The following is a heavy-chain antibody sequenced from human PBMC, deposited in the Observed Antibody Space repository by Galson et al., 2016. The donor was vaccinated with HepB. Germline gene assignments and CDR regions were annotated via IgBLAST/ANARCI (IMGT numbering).Heavy chain of an antibody. Sequence: SLRLSCAASGFTFSTYAMRWVRQPPGKGLEWVSAISTSGASMYYADSVAGRFTISRDNSQNILYLQLNSLRAEDTAVYFCAKDLGDRLPNVYYYMDVWGRGTTVTVS. J-gene: IGHJ6*03. D-gene: IGHD5-12*01. CDR2: ISTSGASM. V-gene: IGHV3-23*01. CDR1: GFTFSTYA. CDR3: AKDLGDRLPNVYYYMDV.